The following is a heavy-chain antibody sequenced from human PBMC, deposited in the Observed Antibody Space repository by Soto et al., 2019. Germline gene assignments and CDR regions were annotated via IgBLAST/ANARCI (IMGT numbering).Heavy chain of an antibody. CDR1: GFAFDDYA. V-gene: IGHV3-23*01. Sequence: EVHLLESGGGLVQRGGSLRLSCVASGFAFDDYAMNWVRQAPGKGLEWVANIGGRGGNSFYGESMRGCFAISRDNSKNTLYLEMNNLRVDDSATYYCAKPSAYGDFAGSFDSWGQGTLVTVSP. J-gene: IGHJ4*02. CDR3: AKPSAYGDFAGSFDS. D-gene: IGHD4-17*01. CDR2: IGGRGGNS.